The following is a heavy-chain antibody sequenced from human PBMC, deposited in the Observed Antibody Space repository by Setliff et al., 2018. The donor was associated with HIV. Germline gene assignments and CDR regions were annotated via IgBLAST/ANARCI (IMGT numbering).Heavy chain of an antibody. J-gene: IGHJ4*02. CDR2: INPGGTT. CDR1: GGSFSGYY. V-gene: IGHV4-34*01. CDR3: ARATGPTYYFDY. Sequence: SETLSLTCAVYGGSFSGYYWNWIRQPPGEGLEWIGEINPGGTTNYNPTLKRRVTISLDTSKNQFSLRVTSVTAADTALYFCARATGPTYYFDYWGQGTLVTVSS.